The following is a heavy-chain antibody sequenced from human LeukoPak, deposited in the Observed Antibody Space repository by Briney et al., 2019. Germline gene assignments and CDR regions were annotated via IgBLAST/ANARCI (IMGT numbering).Heavy chain of an antibody. CDR3: ARWGDYGGNSLDY. CDR2: ISGSGGST. D-gene: IGHD4-23*01. CDR1: GFTFSSYA. J-gene: IGHJ4*02. V-gene: IGHV3-23*01. Sequence: GGSLRLSCAASGFTFSSYAMSWVRQAPGKGLEWVSAISGSGGSTYYADSVKGRFTISRDNAKKSLYLQMNSLRAEDTAVYYCARWGDYGGNSLDYWGQGTLVTVSS.